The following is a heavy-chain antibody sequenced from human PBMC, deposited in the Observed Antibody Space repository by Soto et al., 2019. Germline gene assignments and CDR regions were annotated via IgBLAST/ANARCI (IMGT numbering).Heavy chain of an antibody. Sequence: EVQLVESGGGLVQPGGSLRLSCAASGFTFSSDWMSWVRQAPGKGLEWVANIKQDGSEKYDVDSVKGRFTITRDNAKNSLYLQMNSLRAEDTAVYYGARDIVEWLFIDMDVWGQGTTVTVSS. CDR1: GFTFSSDW. J-gene: IGHJ6*02. D-gene: IGHD3-3*01. V-gene: IGHV3-7*05. CDR2: IKQDGSEK. CDR3: ARDIVEWLFIDMDV.